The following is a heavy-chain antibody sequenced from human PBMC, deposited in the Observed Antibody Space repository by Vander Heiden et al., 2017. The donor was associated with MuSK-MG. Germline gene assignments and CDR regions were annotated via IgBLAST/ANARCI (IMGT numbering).Heavy chain of an antibody. CDR3: ARGPRSPGPDGVDV. Sequence: QVQLQQRRAGMSKPSETLSLTCPVHGRPFSGYYWRCLRQPPGKGLEWIGEINQSGGTNYNPSLKSRVTISIDTSKKQFSLKLTSVTAADTAVYYCARGPRSPGPDGVDVWGQGTTVTVSS. J-gene: IGHJ6*02. CDR1: GRPFSGYY. V-gene: IGHV4-34*02. D-gene: IGHD2-15*01. CDR2: INQSGGT.